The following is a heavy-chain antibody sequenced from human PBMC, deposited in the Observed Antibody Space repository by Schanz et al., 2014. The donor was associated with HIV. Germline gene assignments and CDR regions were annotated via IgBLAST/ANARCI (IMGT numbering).Heavy chain of an antibody. J-gene: IGHJ6*02. CDR2: INPYDGST. Sequence: QVQLVQSGAEVKKPGASVKVSCKASGYTFTSQYMHWVRQAPGQGLEWMGLINPYDGSTSNAQKFQGRVTMTRDTSTSTVYMQLSSLTSDDPAVYYCARHDVGAWGQGTTVTVSS. V-gene: IGHV1-46*01. D-gene: IGHD3-3*01. CDR3: ARHDVGA. CDR1: GYTFTSQY.